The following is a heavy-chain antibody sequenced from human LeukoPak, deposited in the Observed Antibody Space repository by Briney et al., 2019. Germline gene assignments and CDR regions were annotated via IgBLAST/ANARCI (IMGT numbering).Heavy chain of an antibody. V-gene: IGHV3-30*03. CDR1: GFTFSSYG. J-gene: IGHJ4*02. CDR3: ARGSRSGSYCENCDWYYFDY. D-gene: IGHD1-26*01. Sequence: GGSLRLSCAASGFTFSSYGMHWVRQAPGKGLEWVAVISYDGSNKYYADSVKGRFTISRDNSKNTLYLQMNSLRAEDTAVYYCARGSRSGSYCENCDWYYFDYWGQGTLVTVSS. CDR2: ISYDGSNK.